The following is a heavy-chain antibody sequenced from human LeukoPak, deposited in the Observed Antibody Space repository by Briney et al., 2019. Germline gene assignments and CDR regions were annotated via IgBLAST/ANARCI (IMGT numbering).Heavy chain of an antibody. Sequence: PSETLSLTCTVSGGSITSGDYYWSWIRQPPGKGLEWIGYIYYSGSTYYNPSLKSRVTISVDTSKNQFSLKLSSVTAADTAIYYCARINSGWYFDYWGQGNLVTVSS. D-gene: IGHD6-19*01. CDR3: ARINSGWYFDY. J-gene: IGHJ4*02. CDR1: GGSITSGDYY. V-gene: IGHV4-30-4*02. CDR2: IYYSGST.